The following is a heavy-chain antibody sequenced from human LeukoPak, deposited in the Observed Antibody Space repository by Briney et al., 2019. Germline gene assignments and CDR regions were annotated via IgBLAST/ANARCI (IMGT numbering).Heavy chain of an antibody. J-gene: IGHJ4*02. CDR1: GYSISSGYY. Sequence: SETLSLTCAVSGYSISSGYYWGWIRQPPGKGLEWIGSIYHSGSTYYNPSLKSRVTISVDTSKNQFSLKLSSVTAADTAVYYCARLGRYYYDSSGYYHKYFDYWGQGTLVTVSS. CDR2: IYHSGST. CDR3: ARLGRYYYDSSGYYHKYFDY. V-gene: IGHV4-38-2*01. D-gene: IGHD3-22*01.